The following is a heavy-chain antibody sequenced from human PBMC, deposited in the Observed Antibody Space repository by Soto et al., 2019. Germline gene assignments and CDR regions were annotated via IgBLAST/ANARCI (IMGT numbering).Heavy chain of an antibody. CDR2: ISHDGSVT. Sequence: QVQLVESGGGVVEPGRSLRLSCAASGFTFRSYAMHWVRQAPGKGLEWVAVISHDGSVTYYSESVKGRFTMSRDNSKETLFLQMSSLRSEDMAIYYCAKDQYWESHFYYFMDLWGRGTTVTVSS. CDR3: AKDQYWESHFYYFMDL. D-gene: IGHD1-26*01. CDR1: GFTFRSYA. J-gene: IGHJ6*03. V-gene: IGHV3-30*15.